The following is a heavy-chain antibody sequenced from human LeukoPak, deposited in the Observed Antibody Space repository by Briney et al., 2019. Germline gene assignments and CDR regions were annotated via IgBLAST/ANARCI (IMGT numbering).Heavy chain of an antibody. D-gene: IGHD3-16*02. Sequence: SETLSLTCTVSGGSISSYYWSWIRQPPGKGLEWIGYISYSGSTNYNPSLKSRVTISVDTSKNHFSLELSSVTAADTAVYYCARYVWGSYPTFEDYWGQGTLVAVSS. V-gene: IGHV4-59*01. J-gene: IGHJ4*02. CDR3: ARYVWGSYPTFEDY. CDR2: ISYSGST. CDR1: GGSISSYY.